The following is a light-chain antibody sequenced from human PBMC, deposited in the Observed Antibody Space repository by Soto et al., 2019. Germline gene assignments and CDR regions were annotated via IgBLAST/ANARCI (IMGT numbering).Light chain of an antibody. CDR3: LQYVHSGGT. J-gene: IGKJ2*01. Sequence: EIVLTQSPGTLSLSPGERATLSCRASQSVSSNFLAWFQQKPGQAPRLLIYGASSRATGIPDRFSGSGSGTDFPLTISRLEPEDLAEYFCLQYVHSGGTFGQGTKLQIK. V-gene: IGKV3-20*01. CDR2: GAS. CDR1: QSVSSNF.